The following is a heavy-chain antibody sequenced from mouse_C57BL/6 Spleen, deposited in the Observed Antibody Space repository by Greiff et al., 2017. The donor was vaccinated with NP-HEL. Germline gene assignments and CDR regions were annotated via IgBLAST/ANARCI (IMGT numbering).Heavy chain of an antibody. CDR2: ICNGGGST. V-gene: IGHV5-12*01. J-gene: IGHJ3*01. Sequence: EVKLMESGGGLVQPGGSLKLSCAASGFTFSDYYMYWVRQTPEKRLEWVAYICNGGGSTYYPDTVKGRFTISRDNAKNTLYLQMSRLKSEDTAMYYCARYGFAYWGQGTLVTVSA. CDR1: GFTFSDYY. CDR3: ARYGFAY.